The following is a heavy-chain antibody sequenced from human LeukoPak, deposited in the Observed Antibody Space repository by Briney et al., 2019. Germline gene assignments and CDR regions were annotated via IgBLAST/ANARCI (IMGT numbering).Heavy chain of an antibody. D-gene: IGHD3-9*01. V-gene: IGHV1-2*02. CDR1: GYSFTGYY. J-gene: IGHJ4*02. CDR2: INANSGGT. CDR3: ARVAAIAGTGYFYYFDY. Sequence: ASVKVSCKASGYSFTGYYIHWVRQAPGQGLEWMGWINANSGGTNYAQKFQGRVTMTRDTSITAAYMELSGLRSDDTAVYYCARVAAIAGTGYFYYFDYWGQGTLVTVSS.